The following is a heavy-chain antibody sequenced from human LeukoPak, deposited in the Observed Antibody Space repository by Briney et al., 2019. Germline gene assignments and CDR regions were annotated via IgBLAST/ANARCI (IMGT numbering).Heavy chain of an antibody. D-gene: IGHD4-17*01. V-gene: IGHV4-39*07. Sequence: PSETLSLTCSVSDGSINSGSFYWAWIRQPPGKGLEWIGEINHSGSTNYYPSLKSRVTISVDTSKNQFSLKLSSVTAADTAVYYCARGNDYGDPNWFDPWGQGTLVTVSS. CDR1: DGSINSGSFY. J-gene: IGHJ5*02. CDR2: INHSGST. CDR3: ARGNDYGDPNWFDP.